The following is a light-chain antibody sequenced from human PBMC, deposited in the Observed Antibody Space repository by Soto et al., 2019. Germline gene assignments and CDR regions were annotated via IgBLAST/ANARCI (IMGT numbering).Light chain of an antibody. CDR3: QQYKSLYT. Sequence: DIQMTRSPSTLSASVGDRVTITCRASQSINSWLAWYQQKPGKAPNLLIYKASSLESGVPSRFSGSGSGTEFTLTINGLQPDDFASYYCQQYKSLYTFGQGTKLEIK. CDR2: KAS. J-gene: IGKJ2*01. CDR1: QSINSW. V-gene: IGKV1-5*03.